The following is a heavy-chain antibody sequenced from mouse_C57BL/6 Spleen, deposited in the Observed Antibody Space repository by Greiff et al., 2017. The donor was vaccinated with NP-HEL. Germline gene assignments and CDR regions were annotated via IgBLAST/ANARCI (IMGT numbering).Heavy chain of an antibody. V-gene: IGHV1-42*01. CDR2: INPSTGGT. Sequence: VQLQQSGPELVKPGASVKISCKASGYSFTGYYMNWVKQSPEKSLEWIGEINPSTGGTTYNQKFKAKATLTVDKSSSTAYMQLKSLTSEDSAVYYCARRPPLLLQFAYWGQGTLVTVSA. CDR1: GYSFTGYY. D-gene: IGHD1-1*01. CDR3: ARRPPLLLQFAY. J-gene: IGHJ3*01.